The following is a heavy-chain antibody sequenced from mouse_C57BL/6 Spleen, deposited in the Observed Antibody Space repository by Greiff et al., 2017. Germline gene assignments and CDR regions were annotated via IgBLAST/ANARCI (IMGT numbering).Heavy chain of an antibody. Sequence: EVQGVESGGGLVKPGGSLKLSCAASGFTFSDYGMHWVRQAPEKGLEWVAYISSGSSTIYYADTVKGRFTISRDNAKNTLFLQMTSLRSEDTAMYYCARRGIYYGSSYWYFDVWGTGTTVTVSS. CDR3: ARRGIYYGSSYWYFDV. CDR2: ISSGSSTI. CDR1: GFTFSDYG. V-gene: IGHV5-17*01. D-gene: IGHD1-1*01. J-gene: IGHJ1*03.